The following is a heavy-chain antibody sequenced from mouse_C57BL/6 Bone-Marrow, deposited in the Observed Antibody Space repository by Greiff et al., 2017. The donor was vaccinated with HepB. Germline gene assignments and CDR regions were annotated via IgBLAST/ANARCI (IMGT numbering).Heavy chain of an antibody. CDR3: ASDYDFDY. J-gene: IGHJ2*01. D-gene: IGHD2-4*01. CDR2: ISDGGSYT. CDR1: GFTFSSYA. Sequence: EVKLMESGGGLVKPGGSLKLSCAASGFTFSSYAMSWVRQTPEKRLEWVATISDGGSYTYYPDNVKGRFTISRDNAKNNLYLQMSHLKSEDTAMYYCASDYDFDYWGQGTTLTVSS. V-gene: IGHV5-4*03.